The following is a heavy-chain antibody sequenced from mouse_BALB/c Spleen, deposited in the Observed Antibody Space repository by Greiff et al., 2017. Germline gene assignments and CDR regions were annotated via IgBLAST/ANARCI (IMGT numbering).Heavy chain of an antibody. CDR3: ARITTVSYFDY. Sequence: VHLVESGPGLVAPSQSLSITCTASGFSLTSYGVHWVRQPPGKGLEWLGVIWAGGSTNYYSALMSRLSISKDNSKSQVFLKRNSLQTDDTAMYYFARITTVSYFDYWGQGTTLTVSS. CDR1: GFSLTSYG. CDR2: IWAGGST. D-gene: IGHD1-1*01. J-gene: IGHJ2*01. V-gene: IGHV2-9*02.